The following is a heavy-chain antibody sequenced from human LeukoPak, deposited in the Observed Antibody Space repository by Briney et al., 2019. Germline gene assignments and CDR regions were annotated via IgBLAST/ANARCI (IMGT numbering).Heavy chain of an antibody. CDR3: ARGTETLRYFDWLLIDY. J-gene: IGHJ4*02. CDR1: GFTVSNKY. Sequence: GGSLRLSCAASGFTVSNKYMTWVRQAPGKGLEWVSLIYSDGRTYYADSVKGRCTISRDNSKNTLYLQMNSLRAEDTAVYYCARGTETLRYFDWLLIDYWGQGTLVTVSS. V-gene: IGHV3-53*05. CDR2: IYSDGRT. D-gene: IGHD3-9*01.